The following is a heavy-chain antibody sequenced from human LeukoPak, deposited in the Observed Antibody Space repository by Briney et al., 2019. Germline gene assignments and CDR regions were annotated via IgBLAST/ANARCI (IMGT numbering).Heavy chain of an antibody. V-gene: IGHV3-74*03. CDR3: AKDYFGSLEY. J-gene: IGHJ4*02. CDR2: IKSAGRGT. Sequence: RGSLRLSCAASGFDLSVAWMHWVRQAPGEGLGWVSVIKSAGRGTAYADSVKGRFTISRDNAKNTVYLQMNSLRDEDTAVYYCAKDYFGSLEYWGQGTLVTVSS. D-gene: IGHD2/OR15-2a*01. CDR1: GFDLSVAW.